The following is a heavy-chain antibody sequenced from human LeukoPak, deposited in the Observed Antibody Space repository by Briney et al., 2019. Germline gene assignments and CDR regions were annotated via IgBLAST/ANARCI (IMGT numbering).Heavy chain of an antibody. D-gene: IGHD3-10*01. CDR1: GYTFTSYG. J-gene: IGHJ4*02. Sequence: ASVKVSCKASGYTFTSYGISWVRQAPGQGLEWMGWISAYNGNTNYAQKLQGRVTMTTDTSTSTVYMELRSLRSDDTAVYYCARVKTTMVREDYWGQGTLVTVSS. V-gene: IGHV1-18*04. CDR3: ARVKTTMVREDY. CDR2: ISAYNGNT.